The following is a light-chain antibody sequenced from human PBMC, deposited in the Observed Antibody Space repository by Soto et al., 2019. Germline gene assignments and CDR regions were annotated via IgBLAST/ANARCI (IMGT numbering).Light chain of an antibody. CDR3: QQYNNWPPWT. J-gene: IGKJ1*01. CDR1: QTVSAN. Sequence: EVVMTQSPATLSVSPGERATVSCRASQTVSANLAWYQQRPGQAPRLLMYGASTRATGIPARFSGSGSGTEFTLTISSLQSEDFAVYYCQQYNNWPPWTFGQGTKVELK. CDR2: GAS. V-gene: IGKV3-15*01.